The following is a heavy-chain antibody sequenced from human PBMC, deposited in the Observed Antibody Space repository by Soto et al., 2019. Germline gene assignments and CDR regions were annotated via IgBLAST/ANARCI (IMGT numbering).Heavy chain of an antibody. D-gene: IGHD6-19*01. Sequence: QAQLEQSGGEVKKPGSSVKVSCKASRVAFSKFIVPWVRQAPGLGLEWVGGIIPIFGTANYAQKFQGRVTITADESTSTAYMEVNNLRSEDTAVYYCAKVRYSSPMGYYYGMDVWGQGTTFTVSS. J-gene: IGHJ6*02. CDR3: AKVRYSSPMGYYYGMDV. V-gene: IGHV1-69*01. CDR1: RVAFSKFI. CDR2: IIPIFGTA.